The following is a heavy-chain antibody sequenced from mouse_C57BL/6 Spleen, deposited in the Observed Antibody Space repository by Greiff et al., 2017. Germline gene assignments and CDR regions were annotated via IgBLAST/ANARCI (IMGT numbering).Heavy chain of an antibody. D-gene: IGHD2-3*01. J-gene: IGHJ3*01. CDR1: GYTFTSYW. CDR2: IDPSARYT. V-gene: IGHV1-59*01. CDR3: ARSEGRYDGYLRFAY. Sequence: QVPLQQPGAELVRPGTSVKLSCKASGYTFTSYWMHWVQQRPGQGLEWIGVIDPSARYTHSNPKFKGKATLTVDTSSSTAYMQLSSLTSEDSAVYYWARSEGRYDGYLRFAYGGQGTLVTVSA.